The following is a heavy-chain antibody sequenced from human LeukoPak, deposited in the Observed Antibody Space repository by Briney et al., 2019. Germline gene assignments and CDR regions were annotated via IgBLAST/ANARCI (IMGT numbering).Heavy chain of an antibody. CDR1: GGSISSSSYY. Sequence: SETLSLTCTASGGSISSSSYYWGWIRQPPGKGLEWIGSIYYSGSTYYNPSLKSRVTISVDTSKNQFSLKLSSVTAADTAVYYCARQGCSSTSCYIFWFDTWGQGILVTVSS. CDR2: IYYSGST. D-gene: IGHD2-2*02. J-gene: IGHJ5*02. V-gene: IGHV4-39*01. CDR3: ARQGCSSTSCYIFWFDT.